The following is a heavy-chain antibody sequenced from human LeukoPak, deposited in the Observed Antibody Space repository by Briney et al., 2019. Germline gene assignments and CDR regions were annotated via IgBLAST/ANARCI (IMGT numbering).Heavy chain of an antibody. CDR2: TRYDESHK. V-gene: IGHV3-30*02. CDR1: GFTFSSYG. CDR3: AKDVGHSNGCFGY. J-gene: IGHJ4*02. D-gene: IGHD6-19*01. Sequence: GGSLRLSCAASGFTFSSYGMHWVRQAPGKGLEWVAFTRYDESHKYYVDSVKGRFTISRDNSKNTLYLQMNSLRAEDTAVYYCAKDVGHSNGCFGYWGQGTLVTVSS.